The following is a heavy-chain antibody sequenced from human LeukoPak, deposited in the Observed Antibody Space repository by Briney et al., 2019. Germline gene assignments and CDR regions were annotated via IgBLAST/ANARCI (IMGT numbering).Heavy chain of an antibody. D-gene: IGHD3-10*01. Sequence: ASVKVSCKASGYTFSNYGFSWVRQAPGQGLEWMGWINTNTGNPTYAQGFTGRFVFSLDTSVSTAYLQISSLKAEDTAVYYCARDLVRGVGPYYGMDVWGQGTTVTVSS. V-gene: IGHV7-4-1*02. J-gene: IGHJ6*02. CDR2: INTNTGNP. CDR1: GYTFSNYG. CDR3: ARDLVRGVGPYYGMDV.